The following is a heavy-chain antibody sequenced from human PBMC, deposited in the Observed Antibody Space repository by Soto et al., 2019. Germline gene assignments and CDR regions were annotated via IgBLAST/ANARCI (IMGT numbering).Heavy chain of an antibody. CDR3: ARGDFDD. Sequence: EVQLVESGGGLVQPGGSLRLSCAASGLTVSENFMSWVRQAPGKGLEWVSIVFRGGDTYHAASVKGRFTISRDSSKNTLYLQMTSLRVEDTAVYFCARGDFDDWGQGTLVTVSS. CDR1: GLTVSENF. CDR2: VFRGGDT. V-gene: IGHV3-66*01. J-gene: IGHJ4*02. D-gene: IGHD3-16*01.